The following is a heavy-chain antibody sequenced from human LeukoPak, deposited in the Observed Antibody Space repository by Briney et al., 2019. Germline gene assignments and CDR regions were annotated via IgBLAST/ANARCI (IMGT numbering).Heavy chain of an antibody. CDR2: IYYSGST. D-gene: IGHD5-12*01. J-gene: IGHJ5*02. CDR1: GGSISSYY. V-gene: IGHV4-59*01. Sequence: SETLSLTCTVSGGSISSYYWSWIRQPPGKGLEWIGYIYYSGSTNYNPSLKSRVTISVDTSKNQFSLKLSSVTAADTAVYYCARVDVVADWFDPWGQGTLVTVSS. CDR3: ARVDVVADWFDP.